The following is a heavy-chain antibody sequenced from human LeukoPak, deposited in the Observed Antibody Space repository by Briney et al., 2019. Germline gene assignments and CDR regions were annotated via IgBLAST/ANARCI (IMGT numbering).Heavy chain of an antibody. CDR1: EFTFSSYS. Sequence: PGGSLRLSCAASEFTFSSYSMNWVRQAPGKGLEWVSYITSGSGTIYYADSVKGRFTISRDNAKNSLYLQMNSLRAEDTAVYYCARLGYSHGYLYYGMDVWGQGTTVIVSS. J-gene: IGHJ6*02. CDR3: ARLGYSHGYLYYGMDV. D-gene: IGHD5-18*01. V-gene: IGHV3-48*04. CDR2: ITSGSGTI.